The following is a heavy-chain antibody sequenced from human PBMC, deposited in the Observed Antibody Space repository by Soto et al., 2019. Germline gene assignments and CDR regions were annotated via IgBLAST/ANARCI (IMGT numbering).Heavy chain of an antibody. Sequence: GESLKISCKGSGYSFTSYWIGWVRQMPGKGLEWMGIIYPGDSDTRYSPSFQGQVTISADKSISTAYLQWSSLKASDTAMYYCARKDMDPSLYYYGMDVWGQGTRVTVSS. CDR3: ARKDMDPSLYYYGMDV. V-gene: IGHV5-51*01. CDR1: GYSFTSYW. J-gene: IGHJ6*02. CDR2: IYPGDSDT.